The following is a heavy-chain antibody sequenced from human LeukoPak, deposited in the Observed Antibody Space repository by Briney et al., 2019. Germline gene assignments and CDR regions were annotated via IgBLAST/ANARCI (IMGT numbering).Heavy chain of an antibody. V-gene: IGHV1-46*01. CDR1: RYTFTSYY. D-gene: IGHD3-9*01. Sequence: ASVKDSCKAPRYTFTSYYMHWVRQAPGQGLEWMGIINPSGGSTSNAQKLQGRVTLTRDTSTSTDYMELSSLRSEDSAVYYCARIDDIFDYWVQGTLVTVSS. J-gene: IGHJ4*02. CDR2: INPSGGST. CDR3: ARIDDIFDY.